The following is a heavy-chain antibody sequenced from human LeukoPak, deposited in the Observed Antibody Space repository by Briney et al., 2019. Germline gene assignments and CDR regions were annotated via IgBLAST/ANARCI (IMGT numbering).Heavy chain of an antibody. Sequence: ASVKVSCKASGYTFPNYYMHWVRQAPGQGLEGMGLINPTGTGTNYAQKFRGRVTMTRDTSTTTVYTELSSLTSDDTAVYYCAREEYGGYFDYWGQGTLVTVSS. CDR1: GYTFPNYY. CDR3: AREEYGGYFDY. V-gene: IGHV1-46*01. D-gene: IGHD2-21*01. CDR2: INPTGTGT. J-gene: IGHJ4*02.